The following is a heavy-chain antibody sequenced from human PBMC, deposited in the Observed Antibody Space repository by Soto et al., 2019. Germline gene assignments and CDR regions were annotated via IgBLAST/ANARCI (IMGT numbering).Heavy chain of an antibody. CDR2: ISYDGSNK. V-gene: IGHV3-30*18. D-gene: IGHD6-19*01. CDR3: AKEREQWLVGWFDP. J-gene: IGHJ5*02. Sequence: QVQLVESGGGVVQPGRSLGLSCAASGFTFSSYGMHWVRQAPGKGLEWVAVISYDGSNKYYADSVKGRFTISRDNSKNTLYLQMNSLRAEDTAVYYCAKEREQWLVGWFDPWGQGTLVTVSS. CDR1: GFTFSSYG.